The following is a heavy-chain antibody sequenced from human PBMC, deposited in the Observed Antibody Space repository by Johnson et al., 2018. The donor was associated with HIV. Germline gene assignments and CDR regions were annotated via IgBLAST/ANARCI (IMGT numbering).Heavy chain of an antibody. CDR2: ISNNGGTT. J-gene: IGHJ3*01. CDR3: AIPYLYDSNIYH. V-gene: IGHV3-11*04. D-gene: IGHD3-22*01. Sequence: QVQLVESGGGLVKPGGSLRLSCAASGFTFSDYYMSWIRQAPGKGLEWVSYISNNGGTTYYANSVEGRFTISRDNFKNALYLQMDSLRAEDTAVYYCAIPYLYDSNIYHWGQGTMVTVSS. CDR1: GFTFSDYY.